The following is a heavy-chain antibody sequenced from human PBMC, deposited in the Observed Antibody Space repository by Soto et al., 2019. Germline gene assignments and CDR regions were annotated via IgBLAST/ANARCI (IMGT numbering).Heavy chain of an antibody. Sequence: GESLKISCKGSGYSFTSYWIGWVRQMPGKGLEWMGIIYPGDSDTRYSPSFQGQVTISADKSISTAYLQWSSLKASDTAMYYCARHSGGSWPDYYYYYYMDVWGKGTTVTVSS. CDR3: ARHSGGSWPDYYYYYYMDV. CDR2: IYPGDSDT. CDR1: GYSFTSYW. J-gene: IGHJ6*03. V-gene: IGHV5-51*01. D-gene: IGHD2-15*01.